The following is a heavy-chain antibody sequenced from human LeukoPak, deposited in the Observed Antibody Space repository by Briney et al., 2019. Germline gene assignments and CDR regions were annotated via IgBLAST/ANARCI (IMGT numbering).Heavy chain of an antibody. CDR1: GFTFSSYS. CDR2: ISSSSSYI. V-gene: IGHV3-21*01. Sequence: TGGSLRLSCAASGFTFSSYSMNWVRQAPGKGLEWVSSISSSSSYIYYADSVKGRFTISRDNAKNSLYLQMNSLRAEDTAVYYCASEYYYDSSGYLPGPPYFDYWGQGTLVTVSS. CDR3: ASEYYYDSSGYLPGPPYFDY. J-gene: IGHJ4*02. D-gene: IGHD3-22*01.